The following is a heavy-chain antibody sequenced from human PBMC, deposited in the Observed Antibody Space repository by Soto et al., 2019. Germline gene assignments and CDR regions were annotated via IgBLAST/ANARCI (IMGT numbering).Heavy chain of an antibody. CDR3: TKSHSSSSDNWLGP. CDR2: INAGNGDT. CDR1: GYTFTSNT. D-gene: IGHD6-6*01. Sequence: GASVKVSCKASGYTFTSNTIHWVRQAPGQRLEWMGWINAGNGDTKYSQYFQDRVTFTRDTSASTAYLEVNSLRSDDTAMYYCTKSHSSSSDNWLGPWGQGTLVTSPQ. V-gene: IGHV1-3*01. J-gene: IGHJ5*02.